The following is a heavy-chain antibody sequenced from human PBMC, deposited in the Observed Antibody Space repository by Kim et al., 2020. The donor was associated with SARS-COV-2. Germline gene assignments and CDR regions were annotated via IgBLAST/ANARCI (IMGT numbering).Heavy chain of an antibody. J-gene: IGHJ3*02. Sequence: SVKVSCKASGGTFSSYAISWVRQAPGQGLEWMGGIIPIFGTANYAQKFQGRVTITADESTSTAYMELSSLRSEDTAVYYCAAFGAAGLRAFDIWGQGTMVTVSS. CDR3: AAFGAAGLRAFDI. CDR2: IIPIFGTA. CDR1: GGTFSSYA. V-gene: IGHV1-69*13. D-gene: IGHD6-25*01.